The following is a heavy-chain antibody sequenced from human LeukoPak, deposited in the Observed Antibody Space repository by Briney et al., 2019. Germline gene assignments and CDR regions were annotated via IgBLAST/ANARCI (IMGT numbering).Heavy chain of an antibody. Sequence: SETLSLTCTVSGGSISPYYWSWIRQPPGKGLEWIGYIYYSGSTNYNPSLTSRVIISVDTSKNQFSLKLSSVTAADTAVYYCAKYGFNYAFDIWGQGTMATVSS. D-gene: IGHD5-24*01. CDR1: GGSISPYY. CDR3: AKYGFNYAFDI. CDR2: IYYSGST. V-gene: IGHV4-59*01. J-gene: IGHJ3*02.